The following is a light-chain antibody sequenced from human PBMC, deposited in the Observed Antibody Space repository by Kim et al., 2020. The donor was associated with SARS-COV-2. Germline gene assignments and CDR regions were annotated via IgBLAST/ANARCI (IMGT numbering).Light chain of an antibody. Sequence: ALGQTVMITCQGDSLRSYYASWYLQKPGQAPVLVIYGKNNRPSGIPDRFSGSSSGNTASLTITGAQAEDEADYYCNSRDSSGNHWVFGGGTQLTVL. V-gene: IGLV3-19*01. CDR2: GKN. J-gene: IGLJ3*02. CDR1: SLRSYY. CDR3: NSRDSSGNHWV.